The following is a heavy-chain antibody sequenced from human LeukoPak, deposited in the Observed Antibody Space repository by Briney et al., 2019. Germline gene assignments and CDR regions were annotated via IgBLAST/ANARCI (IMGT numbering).Heavy chain of an antibody. J-gene: IGHJ2*01. CDR2: IYYSGST. Sequence: SETLSLTCTVSGGSISSGGYYWSWIRQHPGKGLEWIGYIYYSGSTYYNPSLKSRVTISVDTSKNQFSLKLSSVTAADTAVYYCARFMIVVVRPGWYFDLWGRGTLVTVSS. CDR1: GGSISSGGYY. D-gene: IGHD3-22*01. V-gene: IGHV4-31*03. CDR3: ARFMIVVVRPGWYFDL.